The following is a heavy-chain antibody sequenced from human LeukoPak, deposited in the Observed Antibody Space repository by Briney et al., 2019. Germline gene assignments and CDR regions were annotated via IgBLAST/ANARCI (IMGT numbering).Heavy chain of an antibody. CDR2: ISGNGGST. CDR1: VFTFCVYA. J-gene: IGHJ4*02. D-gene: IGHD2-2*01. Sequence: GGSLRLSCAASVFTFCVYAMSWVRDAPGGGVEWGSAISGNGGSTFYADSVKGRFNISRDNSKNTLYLQMNSLRAEDTAVYYCAKMVEYQLLSRPDYWGQGTLVTVSS. V-gene: IGHV3-23*01. CDR3: AKMVEYQLLSRPDY.